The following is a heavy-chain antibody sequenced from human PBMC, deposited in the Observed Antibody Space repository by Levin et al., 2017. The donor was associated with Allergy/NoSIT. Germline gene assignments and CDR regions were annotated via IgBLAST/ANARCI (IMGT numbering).Heavy chain of an antibody. Sequence: GGSLRLSCAASGFTFSSYWMHWVRQAPGKGLVWVSRINSDGSSTSYADSVKGRFTISRDNAKNTLYLQMNSLRAEDTAVYYCARVDARGYSGYDALYAFDSWGQGTMVTISS. CDR2: INSDGSST. CDR3: ARVDARGYSGYDALYAFDS. CDR1: GFTFSSYW. D-gene: IGHD5-12*01. J-gene: IGHJ3*02. V-gene: IGHV3-74*01.